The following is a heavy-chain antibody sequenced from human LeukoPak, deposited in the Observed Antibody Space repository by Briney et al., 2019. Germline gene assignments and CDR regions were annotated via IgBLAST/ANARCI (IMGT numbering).Heavy chain of an antibody. V-gene: IGHV1-46*01. CDR2: INPSGGST. CDR3: ARDSSIFGVVIIGGNWFDP. Sequence: ASVKVSCKASGYTFTSYYMHWERQAPGQGLEWMGIINPSGGSTSYAQKFQGRVTMTRDMSTSTVYMELSSLRSEDTAVYYCARDSSIFGVVIIGGNWFDPWGQGTLVTVSS. D-gene: IGHD3-3*01. CDR1: GYTFTSYY. J-gene: IGHJ5*02.